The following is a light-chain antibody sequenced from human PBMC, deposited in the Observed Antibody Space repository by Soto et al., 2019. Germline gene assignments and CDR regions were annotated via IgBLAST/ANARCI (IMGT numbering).Light chain of an antibody. CDR1: SSDVGGYDY. CDR3: TSYTSSSTQV. J-gene: IGLJ1*01. V-gene: IGLV2-14*01. CDR2: EVT. Sequence: QSVLTQPPSISGAPGQRVTISCTGTSSDVGGYDYVSWYQQHPGTAPRLIIFEVTNRPSGVSNRFSGSKSGNTASLTISGLQAEDEADYYCTSYTSSSTQVFGTGTKVTVL.